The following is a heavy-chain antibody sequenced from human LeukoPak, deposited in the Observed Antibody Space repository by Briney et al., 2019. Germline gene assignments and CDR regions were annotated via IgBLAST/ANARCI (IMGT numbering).Heavy chain of an antibody. CDR2: INPNSGGT. J-gene: IGHJ4*02. Sequence: ASVKVSCKTSGYTFTAYYIHWVRQAPGQGLEWMGWINPNSGGTNYAQKFQGRVTMTRDTSISTAYMELSRLRSDDTAVYYCARAQGVMVRGVTRMAFDYWGQGTLVTVSS. CDR1: GYTFTAYY. D-gene: IGHD3-10*01. V-gene: IGHV1-2*02. CDR3: ARAQGVMVRGVTRMAFDY.